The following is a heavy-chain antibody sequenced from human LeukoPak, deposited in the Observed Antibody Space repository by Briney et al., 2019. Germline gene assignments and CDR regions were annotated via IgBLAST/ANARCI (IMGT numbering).Heavy chain of an antibody. Sequence: PGRSLRLSCAASGFTFDDYAMHWVRQAPGKGLEWVSGISWNSGSIGYADSVKGRFTISRDNAKNSLYLQMNSLRAEDTALYYCAKGGIVGAKYYDGYFQHWGQGTLVTVSS. CDR2: ISWNSGSI. D-gene: IGHD1-26*01. CDR1: GFTFDDYA. J-gene: IGHJ1*01. V-gene: IGHV3-9*01. CDR3: AKGGIVGAKYYDGYFQH.